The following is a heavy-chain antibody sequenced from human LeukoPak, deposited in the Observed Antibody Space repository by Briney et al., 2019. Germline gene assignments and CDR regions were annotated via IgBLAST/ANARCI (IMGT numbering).Heavy chain of an antibody. CDR1: GGSISSYY. Sequence: SETLSLTCTVSGGSISSYYWSWIRQPPGKGLEWIGYIYYSGSTNYNPFLKSRVTISVDTSKNQFSLKLSSVTAADTAVYYCARDSRDGYNQFDYWGQGTLVTVSS. J-gene: IGHJ4*02. CDR3: ARDSRDGYNQFDY. CDR2: IYYSGST. V-gene: IGHV4-59*01. D-gene: IGHD5-24*01.